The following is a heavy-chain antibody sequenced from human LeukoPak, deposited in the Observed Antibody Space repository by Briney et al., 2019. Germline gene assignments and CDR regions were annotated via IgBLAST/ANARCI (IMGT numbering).Heavy chain of an antibody. CDR3: ARDGSGSYLELDY. V-gene: IGHV3-11*06. CDR2: ISSSSSYT. CDR1: GFTFSDYY. D-gene: IGHD3-10*01. Sequence: GGSLRLSCAASGFTFSDYYMSWIRQAPGKGLVWVSYISSSSSYTNYADSVKGRFTISRDNAKNSLYLQMNSLRAEDTAVYYCARDGSGSYLELDYWGQGTLVTVSS. J-gene: IGHJ4*02.